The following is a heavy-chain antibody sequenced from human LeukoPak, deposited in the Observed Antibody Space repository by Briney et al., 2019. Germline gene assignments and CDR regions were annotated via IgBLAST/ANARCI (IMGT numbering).Heavy chain of an antibody. CDR3: AKGISSGWYGGSYFDY. CDR1: GFTFSSYG. D-gene: IGHD6-19*01. V-gene: IGHV3-23*01. Sequence: GGSLRLSCAASGFTFSSYGMSWVRQAPGKGLEWVSAISGGGGRTYSADSVKGRFTISRDNSKNTLYLQMNSLRAEDTAVYYCAKGISSGWYGGSYFDYWGQGTLVTVSS. CDR2: ISGGGGRT. J-gene: IGHJ4*02.